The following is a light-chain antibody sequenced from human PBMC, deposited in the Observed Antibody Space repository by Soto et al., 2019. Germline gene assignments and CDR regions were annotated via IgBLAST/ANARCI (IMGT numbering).Light chain of an antibody. CDR3: QQYDDTPRT. CDR1: QSVLNSSNNKNY. V-gene: IGKV4-1*01. Sequence: DVVMTQSPDSLAVSLGERATINCKSSQSVLNSSNNKNYLAWYQQKPGQPPKLLIYWASTRESGVPDRFSGGGSGTDFTLTISSLQAEDVEVYYCQQYDDTPRTFGQGTKVEIK. J-gene: IGKJ1*01. CDR2: WAS.